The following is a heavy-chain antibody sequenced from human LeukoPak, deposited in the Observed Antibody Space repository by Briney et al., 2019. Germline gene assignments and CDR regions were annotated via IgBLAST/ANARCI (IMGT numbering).Heavy chain of an antibody. Sequence: GGSLRLSCAASGFTFSSYAMHWVRRLPAKGLEWVAVISYDGSNKYYADSVKGRFTISRDNSTNTLYLQMNSLRAEDTAVYYCARDLKFDDAFDIWGQGTMVTVSS. CDR2: ISYDGSNK. V-gene: IGHV3-30*04. CDR3: ARDLKFDDAFDI. D-gene: IGHD3-10*01. J-gene: IGHJ3*02. CDR1: GFTFSSYA.